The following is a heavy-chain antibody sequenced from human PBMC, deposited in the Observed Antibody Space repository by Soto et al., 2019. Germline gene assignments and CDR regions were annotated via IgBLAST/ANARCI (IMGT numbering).Heavy chain of an antibody. J-gene: IGHJ4*02. Sequence: EVQLLESGGGLVQPGGSLRLSCAASGFTFSSHAMSWVRQSPVKGLELVASLGKTGAYYADSVKGRFSISRDTSKSTLFLQLNNVRADDSAIYYCVKIRWYTDYAFDYWGQGTLVTVSS. CDR3: VKIRWYTDYAFDY. CDR1: GFTFSSHA. D-gene: IGHD4-17*01. V-gene: IGHV3-23*01. CDR2: LGKTGA.